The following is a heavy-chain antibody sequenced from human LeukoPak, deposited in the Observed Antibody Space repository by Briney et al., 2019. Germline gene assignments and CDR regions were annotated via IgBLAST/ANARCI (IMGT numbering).Heavy chain of an antibody. V-gene: IGHV1-46*01. D-gene: IGHD3-16*02. CDR1: GYTFTSYY. Sequence: ASVTVSCKASGYTFTSYYMHWVRQAPGQGLEWMGIINPSGGSTSYAQKFQGRVTMTRDTSTSTVYMELSSLRSEDTAVYYCARDQDDYVWGSYRYGYFDYWGQGTLVTVSS. CDR2: INPSGGST. J-gene: IGHJ4*02. CDR3: ARDQDDYVWGSYRYGYFDY.